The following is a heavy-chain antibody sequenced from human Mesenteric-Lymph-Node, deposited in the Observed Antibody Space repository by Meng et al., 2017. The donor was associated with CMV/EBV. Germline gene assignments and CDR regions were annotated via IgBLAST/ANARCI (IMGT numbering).Heavy chain of an antibody. J-gene: IGHJ4*02. V-gene: IGHV4-34*01. CDR1: CGSFSGYY. CDR2: SHPGGTT. Sequence: CAVYCGSFSGYYVTWIRQPPGQGLEWVGESHPGGTTNYNPSLKSRVTISVDMSKNQFSLKMNSVTAADTAVYYCARGADYYKVGNYWGQGTLVTVSS. CDR3: ARGADYYKVGNY. D-gene: IGHD3-10*01.